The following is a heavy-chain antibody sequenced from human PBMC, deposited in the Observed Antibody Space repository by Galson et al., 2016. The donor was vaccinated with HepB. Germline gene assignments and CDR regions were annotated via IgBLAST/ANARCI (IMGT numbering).Heavy chain of an antibody. V-gene: IGHV1-18*01. CDR2: ISSYYGNT. CDR3: ARTIWGRFDP. J-gene: IGHJ5*02. Sequence: SGYSFTSYGISWVRQAPGQGLEWMGWISSYYGNTNYAQKLQGRVTMTTDTSTSAAYMELKSLRSDDTAVYYCARTIWGRFDPWGQGTLVIVSS. D-gene: IGHD3-16*01. CDR1: GYSFTSYG.